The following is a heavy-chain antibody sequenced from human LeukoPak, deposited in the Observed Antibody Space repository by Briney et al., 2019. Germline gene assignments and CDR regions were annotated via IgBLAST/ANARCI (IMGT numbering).Heavy chain of an antibody. CDR1: GFAVSDYY. D-gene: IGHD3-22*01. CDR3: AREQWFRWDY. Sequence: PGGSLRLSCAASGFAVSDYYMIWVRQAPGKGLEWLSYISSRDDVIYYADSVKGRSTISLDHAKNPLNLQLNSLRAEDTAIYYCAREQWFRWDYWGQGILVTVSS. J-gene: IGHJ4*02. V-gene: IGHV3-11*01. CDR2: ISSRDDVI.